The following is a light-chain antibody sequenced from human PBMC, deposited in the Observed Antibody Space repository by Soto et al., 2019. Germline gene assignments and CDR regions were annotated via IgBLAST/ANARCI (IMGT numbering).Light chain of an antibody. Sequence: DIVMTQSPLSLPVTPGEPASISCRSSQSLLHSNGYNYLDWYLQKPGQSPQLLIYLGSNRASGVPDRFSGSGSGTDFTLKISRVEAEDVGVYYCMQALWLTFGGGTKVEIK. CDR2: LGS. V-gene: IGKV2-28*01. CDR3: MQALWLT. CDR1: QSLLHSNGYNY. J-gene: IGKJ4*01.